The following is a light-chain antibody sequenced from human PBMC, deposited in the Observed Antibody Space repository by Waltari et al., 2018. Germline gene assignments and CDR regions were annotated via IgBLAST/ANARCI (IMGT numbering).Light chain of an antibody. CDR1: QGIRSY. Sequence: TCPASQGIRSYLAWYQQKPGKAPKLLMYASSTLESGVPPRFSGSGFGTDFTLTISSLQPEDFATYHCQQFYSYPETFGQGTKLEIK. CDR3: QQFYSYPET. V-gene: IGKV1-9*01. J-gene: IGKJ2*01. CDR2: ASS.